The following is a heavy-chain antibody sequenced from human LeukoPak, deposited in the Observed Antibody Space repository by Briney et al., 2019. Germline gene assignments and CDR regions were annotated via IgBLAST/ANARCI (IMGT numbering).Heavy chain of an antibody. CDR3: ATYRQVLLPFES. CDR2: IFPSGGEI. CDR1: GFTFSTFA. V-gene: IGHV3-23*01. J-gene: IGHJ4*02. Sequence: PGGSLRLSCEASGFTFSTFAMIWVRQPPGKGLEWVSSIFPSGGEIHYADSVSGRFTISRDNSKSTLSLQMNSLRAEDTAIYYCATYRQVLLPFESWGQGTLVTVSS. D-gene: IGHD2-8*02.